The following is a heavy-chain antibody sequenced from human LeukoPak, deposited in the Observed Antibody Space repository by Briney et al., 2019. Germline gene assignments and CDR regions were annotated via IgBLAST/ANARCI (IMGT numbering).Heavy chain of an antibody. CDR3: AKGDAFDI. J-gene: IGHJ3*02. V-gene: IGHV3-30*18. CDR2: ISYDGSNK. Sequence: GGSLRLPCAASGFTFSSYGMHWVRQAPGKGLEWVAIISYDGSNKYYADSVKGRFTISRDNSKNTLYLQMNSLRVEDTAVYYCAKGDAFDIWGQGTMVTVSS. CDR1: GFTFSSYG.